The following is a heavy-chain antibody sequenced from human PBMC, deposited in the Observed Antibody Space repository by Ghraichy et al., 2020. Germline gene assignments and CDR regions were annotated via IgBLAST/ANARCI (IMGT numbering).Heavy chain of an antibody. CDR2: IAYDGGNI. J-gene: IGHJ6*02. CDR1: GFTFSDYG. CDR3: AKAGIDIVVVPAVTYYYGMDV. D-gene: IGHD2-2*01. V-gene: IGHV3-30*18. Sequence: GESLNISCAASGFTFSDYGMHWVRQAPGKGLEWVAAIAYDGGNIFYADSVRGRFTISRDNSKNTIILQMNSLRPEDTSIYYCAKAGIDIVVVPAVTYYYGMDVWGQGTTVTVSS.